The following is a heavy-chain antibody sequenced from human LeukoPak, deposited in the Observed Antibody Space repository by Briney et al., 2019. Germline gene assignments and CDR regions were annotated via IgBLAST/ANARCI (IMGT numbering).Heavy chain of an antibody. D-gene: IGHD3-3*02. CDR2: IYSGGST. CDR1: GFTLSTYY. V-gene: IGHV3-53*01. CDR3: ARVGDHFHWNLDL. J-gene: IGHJ2*01. Sequence: GGSLRLSCAASGFTLSTYYMNWVRQAPGKGLEWVSIIYSGGSTYYADCVKGRFTISRDTSKNTLSLQMNSLRAEDTAVYFCARVGDHFHWNLDLWGRGTLVTVSS.